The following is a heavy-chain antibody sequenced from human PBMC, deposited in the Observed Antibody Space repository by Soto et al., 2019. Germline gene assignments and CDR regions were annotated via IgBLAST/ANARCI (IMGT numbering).Heavy chain of an antibody. CDR1: GGTFSTSA. V-gene: IGHV1-69*13. J-gene: IGHJ6*02. CDR2: IMPIFRTP. Sequence: QVQLEQSGAEVKKPGSSVKVSCKASGGTFSTSAISWVRQAPGQGLEWMGGIMPIFRTPDYAQKFQGRVTITEDESTSTAYMELSGLRSDDTAVYYCARDKDRQQLGANYYYMLDVWGQGTTVTVSS. CDR3: ARDKDRQQLGANYYYMLDV. D-gene: IGHD3-3*02.